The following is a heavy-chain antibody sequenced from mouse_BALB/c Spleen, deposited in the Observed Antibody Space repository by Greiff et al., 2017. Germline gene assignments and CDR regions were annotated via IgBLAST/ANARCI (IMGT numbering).Heavy chain of an antibody. D-gene: IGHD3-1*01. V-gene: IGHV5-6-3*01. J-gene: IGHJ2*01. CDR1: GFTFSSYG. CDR3: ARGGSIDY. Sequence: EVKLMESGGGLVQPGGSLKLSCAASGFTFSSYGMSWVRQTPDKRLELVATINSNGGSTYYPDSVKGRFTISRDNAKNTLYLQMSSLKSEDTAMYYCARGGSIDYWGQGTTLTVSS. CDR2: INSNGGST.